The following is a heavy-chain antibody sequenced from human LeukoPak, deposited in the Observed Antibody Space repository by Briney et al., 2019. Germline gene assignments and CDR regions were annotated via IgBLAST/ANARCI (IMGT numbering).Heavy chain of an antibody. CDR1: GDSVSSNSAA. J-gene: IGHJ3*01. CDR3: ARGGQGDGYSADEAFDF. D-gene: IGHD5-24*01. CDR2: TYYRSKWFT. Sequence: SQTLSLTCATSGDSVSSNSAAWNWIRQSPSRGLEWLGRTYYRSKWFTDYAVSVKSRITISPDTSKNQFSLRLNSVTPEDTAVYYCARGGQGDGYSADEAFDFWGQGTMVTVS. V-gene: IGHV6-1*01.